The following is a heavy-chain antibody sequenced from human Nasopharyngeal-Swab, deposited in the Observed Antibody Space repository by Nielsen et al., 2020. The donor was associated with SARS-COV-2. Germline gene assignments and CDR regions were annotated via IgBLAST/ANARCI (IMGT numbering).Heavy chain of an antibody. J-gene: IGHJ4*02. V-gene: IGHV1-18*01. CDR3: ARDRRGGYCSSTSCYGNDY. Sequence: WVRQAPGQGLEWMGWISAYNGNTNYAQKRQGRVTMTTDTSTSTAYMELRSLRSDDTAVYYCARDRRGGYCSSTSCYGNDYWGQGTLVTVSS. D-gene: IGHD2-2*01. CDR2: ISAYNGNT.